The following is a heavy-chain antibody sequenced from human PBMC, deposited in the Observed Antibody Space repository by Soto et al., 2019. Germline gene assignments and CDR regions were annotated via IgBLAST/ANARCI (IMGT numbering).Heavy chain of an antibody. CDR2: IKSKADGETT. V-gene: IGHV3-15*07. D-gene: IGHD3-22*01. CDR1: GFTFSNAW. J-gene: IGHJ4*01. CDR3: TTLPRFDSSRYHYPTRDY. Sequence: EVQLVESGGGLMKPGGSLRLSCAASGFTFSNAWMNWVRQAPGKGLEWVGRIKSKADGETTDYAAPVKGRFSISRDDSESTLYLEMISLRSEDTAVYYCTTLPRFDSSRYHYPTRDYWGHGTLVTVSS.